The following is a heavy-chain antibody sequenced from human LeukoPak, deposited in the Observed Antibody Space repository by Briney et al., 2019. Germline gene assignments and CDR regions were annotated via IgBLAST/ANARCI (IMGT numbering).Heavy chain of an antibody. Sequence: KPSETLSLTCTVSGGSISSGDYYWSWIRQPPGKGLEWIGYIYYSGSTNYNPSLKSRVTISVGTSKNQFSLKLSSVTAADTAVYYCARVGYGDYAPSHAFDIWGQGTMVTVSS. V-gene: IGHV4-61*08. D-gene: IGHD4-17*01. CDR2: IYYSGST. J-gene: IGHJ3*02. CDR3: ARVGYGDYAPSHAFDI. CDR1: GGSISSGDYY.